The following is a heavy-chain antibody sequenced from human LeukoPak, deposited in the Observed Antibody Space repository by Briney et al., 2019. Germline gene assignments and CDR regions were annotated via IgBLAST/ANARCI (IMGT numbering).Heavy chain of an antibody. J-gene: IGHJ5*02. CDR3: ASIQQQLVDSFDP. V-gene: IGHV4-39*01. Sequence: SETLSLTCTVSGGSISSSSYYWGWIRQPPGKGLEWIGSSYYSGSTYYNPSLKSRVTISVDTSKNQFSLKLSSVTAADMAVYYCASIQQQLVDSFDPWGQGTLVTVSS. D-gene: IGHD6-13*01. CDR2: SYYSGST. CDR1: GGSISSSSYY.